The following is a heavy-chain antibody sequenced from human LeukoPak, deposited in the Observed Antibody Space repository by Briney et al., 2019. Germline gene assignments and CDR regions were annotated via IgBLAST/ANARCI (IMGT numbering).Heavy chain of an antibody. V-gene: IGHV4-59*11. Sequence: SETLSLTCTVSGGSISSHYWSWIRQPPGKGLEGIGYIYYSGSTNYNPSLKSRVTISVDTSKNQFSLKLSSVTAADTAVYYCARDYVRYGDYSRWFDPWGQGTLVTVSS. CDR1: GGSISSHY. CDR3: ARDYVRYGDYSRWFDP. CDR2: IYYSGST. J-gene: IGHJ5*02. D-gene: IGHD4-17*01.